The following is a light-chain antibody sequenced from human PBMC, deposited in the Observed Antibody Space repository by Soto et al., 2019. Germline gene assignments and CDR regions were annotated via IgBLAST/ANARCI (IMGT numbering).Light chain of an antibody. Sequence: EIVLTQSPGTLSLSPGARATLSCRASQSVDRNYLAWYQHKPGQAPRLLIYGASTRATGVPARFSGSGSGAEFTLSISSLQSEDFAVYYCQQYNSWPTFGGGTKVEIK. V-gene: IGKV3-15*01. J-gene: IGKJ4*01. CDR3: QQYNSWPT. CDR2: GAS. CDR1: QSVDRNY.